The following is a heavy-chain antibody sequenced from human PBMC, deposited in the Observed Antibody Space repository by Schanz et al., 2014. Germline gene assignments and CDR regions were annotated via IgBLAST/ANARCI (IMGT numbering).Heavy chain of an antibody. D-gene: IGHD3-10*01. Sequence: EVQLLESGGGLVQPGGSLRLSCTASGFNSDDYAMHWVRQAPGKGLEWVSVISWNSGTIGYAGSVRGRFTISRDSAKNSLYLQMNSLRPEDTALYYCAKGSRSGSKVMDVWGKGTTVTVSS. CDR1: GFNSDDYA. V-gene: IGHV3-9*02. CDR2: ISWNSGTI. J-gene: IGHJ6*03. CDR3: AKGSRSGSKVMDV.